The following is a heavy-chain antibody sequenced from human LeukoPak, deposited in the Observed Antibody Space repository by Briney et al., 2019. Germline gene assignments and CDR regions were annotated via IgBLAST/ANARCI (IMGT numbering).Heavy chain of an antibody. CDR1: GFTFSSYS. CDR3: ALNIAVAGKGYYFDY. D-gene: IGHD6-19*01. V-gene: IGHV3-21*01. Sequence: GGSLRLSCAASGFTFSSYSMNWVRQAPGKGLEWVSSISSSSSYIYYADSVKGRFTISRDNAKNTLYLQMNSLRAEDTAVYYCALNIAVAGKGYYFDYWGQGTLVTVSS. J-gene: IGHJ4*02. CDR2: ISSSSSYI.